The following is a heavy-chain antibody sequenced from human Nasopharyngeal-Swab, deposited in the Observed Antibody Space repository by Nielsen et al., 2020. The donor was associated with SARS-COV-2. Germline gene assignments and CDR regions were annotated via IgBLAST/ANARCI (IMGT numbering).Heavy chain of an antibody. V-gene: IGHV4-34*01. Sequence: SETLSLTCAVYGGSFSGYYWSWIRQPPGKGLEWIGEINHSGSTNYNPSLKSRVTISVDTSKNQFSLKLSSVTAADTAVYYCAIMATVTSYLFYYYYYMDVWGKGTTVTVSS. CDR1: GGSFSGYY. J-gene: IGHJ6*03. CDR3: AIMATVTSYLFYYYYYMDV. CDR2: INHSGST. D-gene: IGHD4-11*01.